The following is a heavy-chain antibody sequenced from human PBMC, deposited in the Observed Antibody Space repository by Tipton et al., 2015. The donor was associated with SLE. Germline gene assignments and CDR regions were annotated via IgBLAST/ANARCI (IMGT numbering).Heavy chain of an antibody. CDR2: IFYTGST. J-gene: IGHJ4*02. V-gene: IGHV4-38-2*01. D-gene: IGHD5-12*01. Sequence: LRLSCAASGFTFSDYYMTWIRQAPGKGLEWIGSIFYTGSTYYNPSLKSRVSFSIDTSKHQFSLKLNSVTAADTAVYYCARRHYSGPFDSWGQGTLVTVSS. CDR1: GFTFSDYY. CDR3: ARRHYSGPFDS.